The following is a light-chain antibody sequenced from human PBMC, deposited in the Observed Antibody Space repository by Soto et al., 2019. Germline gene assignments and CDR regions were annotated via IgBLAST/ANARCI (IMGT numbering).Light chain of an antibody. V-gene: IGKV3-15*01. CDR3: LQHNSYPIT. CDR2: GVS. J-gene: IGKJ5*01. Sequence: MTQSPSSLSASVGDRVTISCRASQGMSRKLACYQPKPGQAPRLLISGVSTGATGTPARFSGSGSGTEFTLTISSLQPEDFATYYCLQHNSYPITFGQGGRLEI. CDR1: QGMSRK.